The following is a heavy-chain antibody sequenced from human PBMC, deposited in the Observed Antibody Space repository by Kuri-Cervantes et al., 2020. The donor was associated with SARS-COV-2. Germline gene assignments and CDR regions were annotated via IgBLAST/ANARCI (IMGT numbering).Heavy chain of an antibody. Sequence: GSLRLSCAVHGGSFNTYYWTWIRQPPGKGLEWIGEIKHSGSTNYNPSLKSRVTISVDTSKNQFSLKLSSVTAADTAVYYCARAIVVVPAAITNWFDPWGQGTLVTVSS. D-gene: IGHD2-2*01. J-gene: IGHJ5*02. CDR1: GGSFNTYY. CDR2: IKHSGST. CDR3: ARAIVVVPAAITNWFDP. V-gene: IGHV4-34*01.